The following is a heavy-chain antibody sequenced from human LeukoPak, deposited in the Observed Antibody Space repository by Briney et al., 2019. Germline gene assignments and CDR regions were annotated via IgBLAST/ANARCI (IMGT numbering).Heavy chain of an antibody. D-gene: IGHD3-3*01. CDR2: IYYSGST. V-gene: IGHV4-59*12. CDR1: GGSISSYY. CDR3: ASGLEWLSTYYMDV. J-gene: IGHJ6*03. Sequence: LSETLSLTCTVSGGSISSYYWSWIRQPPGKGLEWIGYIYYSGSTNYNPSLKSRVTISVDTSKNQFSLKLSSVTAADTAVYYCASGLEWLSTYYMDVWGKGTTVTVSS.